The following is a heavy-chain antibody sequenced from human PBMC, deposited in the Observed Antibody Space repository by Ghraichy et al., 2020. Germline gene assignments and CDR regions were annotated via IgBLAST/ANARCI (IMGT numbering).Heavy chain of an antibody. CDR3: ARDPKLYSSGLNWFDP. Sequence: ASVKVSCKASGYTFTSYGISWVRQAPGQGLEWMGWISAYNGNTNYAQKLQGRVTMTTDTSTSTAYMELRSLRSDDTAVYYCARDPKLYSSGLNWFDPWGQGTLVTVSS. CDR1: GYTFTSYG. V-gene: IGHV1-18*01. CDR2: ISAYNGNT. D-gene: IGHD6-19*01. J-gene: IGHJ5*02.